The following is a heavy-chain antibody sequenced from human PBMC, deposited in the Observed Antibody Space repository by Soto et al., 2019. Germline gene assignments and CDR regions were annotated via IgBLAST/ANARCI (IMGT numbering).Heavy chain of an antibody. CDR1: GGSISSSSYY. J-gene: IGHJ4*02. CDR2: IYYSGST. Sequence: PSETLSLTCTVSGGSISSSSYYWGWIRQPPGKGLEWIGSIYYSGSTYYNPPLKSRVTISVDTSKNQFSLRAEGTAVYYCAMGSFFDYWGQGTLVTVSS. CDR3: AMGSFFDY. V-gene: IGHV4-39*01. D-gene: IGHD6-13*01.